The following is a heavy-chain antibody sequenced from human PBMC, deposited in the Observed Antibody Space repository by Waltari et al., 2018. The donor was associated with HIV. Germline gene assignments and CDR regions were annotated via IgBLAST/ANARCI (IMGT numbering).Heavy chain of an antibody. CDR2: IQDDGADQ. J-gene: IGHJ5*02. CDR3: ARGPSSGWSWFDP. V-gene: IGHV3-30*02. Sequence: VRLVESGGGVIQPGGSLRLSCAEPGCIFSTFGLHWVRQAPGKGLEWLAFIQDDGADQLYLESVKARVTISRDNSRNTLILQMNSLTAEDTAVYYCARGPSSGWSWFDPWGQGTLVTVSS. CDR1: GCIFSTFG. D-gene: IGHD6-19*01.